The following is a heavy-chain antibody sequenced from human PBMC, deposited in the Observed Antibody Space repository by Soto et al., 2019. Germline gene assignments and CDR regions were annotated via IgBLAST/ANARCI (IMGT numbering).Heavy chain of an antibody. Sequence: PGGSLRLSCAASGFTFSNAWMNWVRQAPGKGLEWVGCIKSKTDGGTTDYAAPVKGRFTVSRDDSKNTLYLQMNSLRAEDTAVYYCAKDKTDVVVVANPFTFSVDVWGQGTTVTVSS. CDR2: IKSKTDGGTT. CDR1: GFTFSNAW. D-gene: IGHD2-15*01. CDR3: AKDKTDVVVVANPFTFSVDV. J-gene: IGHJ6*02. V-gene: IGHV3-15*07.